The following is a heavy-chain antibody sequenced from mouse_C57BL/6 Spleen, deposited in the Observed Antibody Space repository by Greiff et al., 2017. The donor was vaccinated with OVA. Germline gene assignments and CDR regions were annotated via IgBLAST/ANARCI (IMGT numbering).Heavy chain of an antibody. CDR2: IYPRDGST. CDR3: AREVYYAMDY. CDR1: GYTFTSYD. J-gene: IGHJ4*01. Sequence: VKLMESGPELVKPGASVKLSCKASGYTFTSYDINWVKQRPGQGLEWIGWIYPRDGSTKYNEKFKGKATLTVDTSSSTAYMELHSLTSEDSAVYFCAREVYYAMDYWGQGTSVTVSS. V-gene: IGHV1-85*01.